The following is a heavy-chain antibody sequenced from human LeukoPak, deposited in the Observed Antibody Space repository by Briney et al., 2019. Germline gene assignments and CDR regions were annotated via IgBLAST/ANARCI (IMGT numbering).Heavy chain of an antibody. Sequence: KHSETLSLTCTVSGGSISSYYWSWIRQPAGKGLEWIGRIYTSGSTNYNPSLKSRVTMSVDTSKNQFSLKLSSVTAADTAVYYCARDPGAYSSGYYFDYWGQGTLVTVSS. CDR1: GGSISSYY. D-gene: IGHD6-19*01. J-gene: IGHJ4*02. V-gene: IGHV4-4*07. CDR2: IYTSGST. CDR3: ARDPGAYSSGYYFDY.